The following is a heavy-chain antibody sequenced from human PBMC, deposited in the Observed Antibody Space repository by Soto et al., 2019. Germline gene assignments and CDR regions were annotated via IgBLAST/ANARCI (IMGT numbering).Heavy chain of an antibody. Sequence: SQTLSLTCAISGDSVYSNSAAWNWIRKSPSRGIEWLGRTYYRSKWYNDYAVSVKGRITINPDTSKNQFSLQLNSVTPEDTAVYYCATFLTTTRPDVWGLGTAVTVSS. CDR2: TYYRSKWYN. V-gene: IGHV6-1*01. CDR3: ATFLTTTRPDV. CDR1: GDSVYSNSAA. D-gene: IGHD3-22*01. J-gene: IGHJ6*02.